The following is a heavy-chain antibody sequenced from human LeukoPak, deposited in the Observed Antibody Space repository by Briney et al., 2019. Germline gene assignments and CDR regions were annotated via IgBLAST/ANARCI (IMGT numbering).Heavy chain of an antibody. J-gene: IGHJ4*02. V-gene: IGHV4-38-2*02. CDR3: ARGRGYSGYDESYPFDY. D-gene: IGHD5-12*01. CDR1: DFSISTGYY. CDR2: VYHSGST. Sequence: SETLSLTCTVSDFSISTGYYWAWIRQPPGKGLEWIGSVYHSGSTSYNPSLKSRVTISVDTSKNQFSLRLTSVIAADTAVYYCARGRGYSGYDESYPFDYWGQGTLVTVSS.